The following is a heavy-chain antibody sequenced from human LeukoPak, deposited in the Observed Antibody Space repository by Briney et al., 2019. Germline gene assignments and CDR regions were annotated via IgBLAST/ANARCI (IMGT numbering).Heavy chain of an antibody. J-gene: IGHJ6*03. CDR2: ISSSSSYI. D-gene: IGHD5-18*01. CDR1: GFTFSSYS. CDR3: AREYSYGSSYYYYMDV. V-gene: IGHV3-21*01. Sequence: PGGSLRLSCAASGFTFSSYSMNWVRQAPGKGLEWVSSISSSSSYIYYADSVKGRFTISRDNAKNSLYLQMNSLRAKDTAVYYCAREYSYGSSYYYYMDVWGKGTTVTVSS.